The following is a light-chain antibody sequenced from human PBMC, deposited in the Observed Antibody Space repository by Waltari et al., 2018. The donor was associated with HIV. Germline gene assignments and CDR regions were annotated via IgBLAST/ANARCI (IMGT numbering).Light chain of an antibody. CDR2: STS. J-gene: IGKJ2*02. CDR3: QQVDTDPRT. Sequence: DIQMTQSPTSLSASVGERVTITCRASQDIGNFLAWYQHKPGEAPKLLIYSTSHLQSGVSDRFSGSGSGTQFSLTITSLQADDAAIYYCQQVDTDPRTFGGGTKVEV. V-gene: IGKV1-27*01. CDR1: QDIGNF.